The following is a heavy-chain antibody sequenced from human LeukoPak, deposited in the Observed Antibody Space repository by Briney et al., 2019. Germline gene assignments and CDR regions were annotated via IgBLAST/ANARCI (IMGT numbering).Heavy chain of an antibody. V-gene: IGHV1-69*06. CDR1: GGTFSSYA. CDR3: ASTQWELLEGYYYYMDV. D-gene: IGHD1-26*01. CDR2: IIPIFGTA. Sequence: ASVKVSCKASGGTFSSYAISWVRQAPGQGLEWMGGIIPIFGTANYAQKFQGRVTITADKSTCTAYMELSSLRSEDTAVYYCASTQWELLEGYYYYMDVWGKGTTVTVSS. J-gene: IGHJ6*03.